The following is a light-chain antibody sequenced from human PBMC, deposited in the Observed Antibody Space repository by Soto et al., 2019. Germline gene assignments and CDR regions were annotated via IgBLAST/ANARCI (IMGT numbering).Light chain of an antibody. CDR1: GSDVGSYNR. V-gene: IGLV2-18*02. CDR2: EVS. J-gene: IGLJ1*01. Sequence: QSVLTQPPSVSGSPGQSVTISCTGTGSDVGSYNRVSWYQQPPDTAPKLMPYEVSYRPSGVPDRFSGSKSGNTASLTISGLQAEDEADYYCSSYTSSGTYVFGTGTKVTVL. CDR3: SSYTSSGTYV.